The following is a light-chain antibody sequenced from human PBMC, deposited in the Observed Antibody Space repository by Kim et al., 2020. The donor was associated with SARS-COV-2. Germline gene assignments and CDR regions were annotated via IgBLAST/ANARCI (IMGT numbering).Light chain of an antibody. J-gene: IGKJ4*01. CDR1: QSVSSY. CDR2: EAS. CDR3: QQRSNWLT. Sequence: YLSPGERATLSCRARQSVSSYLAWYQQKPGQAPRLLSYEASNRATGIPARFSGSGSGTDFTLTISGLEPEDFAVYYCQQRSNWLTFGGGTKVDIK. V-gene: IGKV3-11*01.